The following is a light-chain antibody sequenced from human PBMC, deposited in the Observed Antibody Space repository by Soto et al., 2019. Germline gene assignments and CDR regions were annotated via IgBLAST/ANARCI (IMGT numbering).Light chain of an antibody. V-gene: IGLV1-44*01. CDR2: SHN. J-gene: IGLJ1*01. CDR1: SSNIGANA. CDR3: ASWDDSLNGYV. Sequence: QLVLTQPPSASGTPGQRVTISCSGSSSNIGANAVNWYQQLPGAAPKLLIYSHNQRPSGVPDRFSGSRSGTSASLAISGLQSEDEADYYCASWDDSLNGYVFGTGTKSPS.